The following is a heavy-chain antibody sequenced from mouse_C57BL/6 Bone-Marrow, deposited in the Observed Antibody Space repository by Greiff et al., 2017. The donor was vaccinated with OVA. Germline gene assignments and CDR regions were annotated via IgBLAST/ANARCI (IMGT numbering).Heavy chain of an antibody. D-gene: IGHD2-5*01. J-gene: IGHJ4*01. V-gene: IGHV3-3*01. CDR3: AGAYYSNYDYYAMDY. Sequence: VQLKQSGPSLVRPSQTLSLTCTVTGFSINSDCYWIWIRQFPGNKLEYIGYTFYSGITYYNPSLESRTYITRDTSKNQFSLKLSSVTTEDTATYYCAGAYYSNYDYYAMDYWGQGTSVTVSS. CDR2: TFYSGIT. CDR1: GFSINSDCY.